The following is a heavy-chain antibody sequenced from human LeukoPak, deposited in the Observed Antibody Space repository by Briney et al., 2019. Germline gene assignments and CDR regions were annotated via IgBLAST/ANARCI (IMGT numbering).Heavy chain of an antibody. D-gene: IGHD5-18*01. Sequence: SVKVSCKASGGTFSSYTISWVRQAPGQGLEWMGRIIPILGIANYAQKFQGRVTITADKSTCTAYMELSSLRSEDTAVYYCARRDSSDYYYYGMDVWGQGTTVTVSS. J-gene: IGHJ6*02. V-gene: IGHV1-69*02. CDR2: IIPILGIA. CDR3: ARRDSSDYYYYGMDV. CDR1: GGTFSSYT.